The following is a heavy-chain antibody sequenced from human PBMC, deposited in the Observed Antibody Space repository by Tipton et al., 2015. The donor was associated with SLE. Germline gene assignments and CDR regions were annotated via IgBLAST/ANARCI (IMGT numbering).Heavy chain of an antibody. CDR2: ISWNSGSI. CDR1: GFTFDDYA. CDR3: ARVPRDFWSGYPDY. D-gene: IGHD3-3*01. Sequence: SLRLSCAASGFTFDDYAMHWVRQAPGKGLEWVSGISWNSGSIGYADSVKGRFTISRDNAKNSLYLQMNSLRAEDTAVYYCARVPRDFWSGYPDYWGQGTLVTVSS. V-gene: IGHV3-9*01. J-gene: IGHJ4*02.